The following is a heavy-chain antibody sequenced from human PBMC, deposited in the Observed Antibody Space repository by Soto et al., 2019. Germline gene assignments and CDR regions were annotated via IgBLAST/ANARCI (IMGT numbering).Heavy chain of an antibody. V-gene: IGHV3-21*01. Sequence: EVQLVESGGGLVQPGGSLRLSCAASGFTFSSYSMNWVRQAPGKGLEWVSSISSSSSYIYYADSVKGRFTISRDNARNSLNLQMNSLRAEDTAVYYCARALWFGESLDAFDIWGQGTMVTVSS. D-gene: IGHD3-10*01. CDR2: ISSSSSYI. CDR1: GFTFSSYS. CDR3: ARALWFGESLDAFDI. J-gene: IGHJ3*02.